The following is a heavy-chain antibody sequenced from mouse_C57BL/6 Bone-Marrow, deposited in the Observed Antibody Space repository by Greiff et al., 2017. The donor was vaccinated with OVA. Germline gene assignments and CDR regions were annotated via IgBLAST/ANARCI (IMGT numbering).Heavy chain of an antibody. V-gene: IGHV1-18*01. CDR2: INPNNGGT. D-gene: IGHD2-2*01. CDR3: ARDGYDDNDGGVWFAY. Sequence: VQLQQSGPELAKPGASVKISCKASGYTFTDYNMDWVKQSHGKSLEWIGDINPNNGGTNYNQKFKGKATLTVDKSSSTAYMELSSLTSEDTAVYYCARDGYDDNDGGVWFAYWGQGTVVTVSA. CDR1: GYTFTDYN. J-gene: IGHJ3*01.